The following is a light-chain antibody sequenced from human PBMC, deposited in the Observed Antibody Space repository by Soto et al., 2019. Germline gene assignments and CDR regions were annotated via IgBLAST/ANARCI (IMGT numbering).Light chain of an antibody. CDR3: SSYTTSSSYV. CDR1: SSDVGGYIY. V-gene: IGLV2-14*01. Sequence: QSALTQPASVSGSPGQSITISCTGTSSDVGGYIYVSWYQQHPGKAPKLMIYDVTSRPSGVSYRFSGSNSGNTASLTISGLQAEDEADYYCSSYTTSSSYVFGTGTKVTVL. J-gene: IGLJ1*01. CDR2: DVT.